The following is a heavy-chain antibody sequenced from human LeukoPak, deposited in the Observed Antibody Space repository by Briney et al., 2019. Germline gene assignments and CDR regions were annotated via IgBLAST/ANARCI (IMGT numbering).Heavy chain of an antibody. J-gene: IGHJ3*02. V-gene: IGHV4-59*01. CDR3: ARDVKYYYGSGSRIGSYNAFDI. CDR2: IYYSGST. D-gene: IGHD3-10*01. Sequence: TSETLSLTCTVSGGSISSYYWSWIRQPPGKGLEWIGYIYYSGSTNYNPSLKSRVTISVDTSKNQFSLKLSSVTAADTAVYYCARDVKYYYGSGSRIGSYNAFDIWGQGTMVTVSS. CDR1: GGSISSYY.